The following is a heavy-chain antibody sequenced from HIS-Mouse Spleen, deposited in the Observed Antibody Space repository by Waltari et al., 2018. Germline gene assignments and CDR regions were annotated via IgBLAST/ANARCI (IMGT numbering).Heavy chain of an antibody. J-gene: IGHJ4*02. CDR2: ISYDGSNK. D-gene: IGHD6-19*01. V-gene: IGHV3-30*18. CDR1: GFTFSSCG. Sequence: QVQLVESGGGVVQPGRSLRLSCAASGFTFSSCGMHWVRQAPGKGLGGVEVISYDGSNKYYADSVKGRFTISRDNSKNTLYLQMNSLRAEDTAVYYCAKASSGWLDYWGQGTLVTVSS. CDR3: AKASSGWLDY.